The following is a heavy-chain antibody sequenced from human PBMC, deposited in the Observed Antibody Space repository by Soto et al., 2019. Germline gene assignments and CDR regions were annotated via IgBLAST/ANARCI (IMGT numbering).Heavy chain of an antibody. V-gene: IGHV1-69*01. D-gene: IGHD6-19*01. J-gene: IGHJ6*02. CDR1: GGTFSSYA. CDR3: AINAVAGNSYYYSYGMDV. Sequence: QVQLVQSGAEVKKPGSSVKVSCKASGGTFSSYAISWVRQAPGQGLEWMGGIIPIFGTANYAQKFQGRVTITADESTSTAYMELSSLRSEDTAVYYCAINAVAGNSYYYSYGMDVWGQGTTVTVSS. CDR2: IIPIFGTA.